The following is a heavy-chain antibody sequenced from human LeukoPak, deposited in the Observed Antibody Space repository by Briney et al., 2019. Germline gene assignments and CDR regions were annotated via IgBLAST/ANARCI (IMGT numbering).Heavy chain of an antibody. CDR3: AKDHHISGSWTRGNWFDP. Sequence: PGRSLRLSCAASGFTFEDYTIHWVRQVPGKGLEWGSGIRWNSGSIGYAGSVKGRFTISRDNPKNFLYLQMNSLRAEDTAVYYCAKDHHISGSWTRGNWFDPWGQGTLVTVSS. CDR2: IRWNSGSI. CDR1: GFTFEDYT. V-gene: IGHV3-9*01. D-gene: IGHD3-10*01. J-gene: IGHJ5*02.